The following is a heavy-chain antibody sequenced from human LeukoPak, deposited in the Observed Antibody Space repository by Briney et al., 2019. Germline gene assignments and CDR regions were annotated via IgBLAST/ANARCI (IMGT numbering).Heavy chain of an antibody. CDR1: GFTVSSNY. CDR2: IYSGGST. J-gene: IGHJ3*02. Sequence: PGGSLRLSCAASGFTVSSNYMSWVRQAPGKGLEWVSVIYSGGSTYYADSVKGRFTISRDNSKNTLYLQMNSLRAEDTAVYYCARETYYYDSSGYGSAFDIWGQGQWSPSLQ. D-gene: IGHD3-22*01. V-gene: IGHV3-53*01. CDR3: ARETYYYDSSGYGSAFDI.